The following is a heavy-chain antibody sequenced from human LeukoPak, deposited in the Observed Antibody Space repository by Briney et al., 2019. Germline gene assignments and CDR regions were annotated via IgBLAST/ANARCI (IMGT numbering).Heavy chain of an antibody. CDR1: GYSFTSYW. Sequence: GESLKISCKGSGYSFTSYWIGWVRQMPGKGLEWMGIIYPGDSDTRYSPSFQGQVTISADKSISTAYLQWSSLKASDTAMYYCARRDYYDSSGYPNDAFDIWGQGTMVTVSS. V-gene: IGHV5-51*01. CDR2: IYPGDSDT. D-gene: IGHD3-22*01. J-gene: IGHJ3*02. CDR3: ARRDYYDSSGYPNDAFDI.